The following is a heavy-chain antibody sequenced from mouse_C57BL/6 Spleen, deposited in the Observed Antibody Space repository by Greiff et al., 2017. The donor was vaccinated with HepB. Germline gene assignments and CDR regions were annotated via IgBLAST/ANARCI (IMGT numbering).Heavy chain of an antibody. J-gene: IGHJ2*01. CDR1: GYTFTDYY. Sequence: VQLQQSGPELVKPGASVKISCKASGYTFTDYYMNWVKQSHGKSLEWIGDINPNNGGTSYNQKFKGKATLTVDKSSSTAYMELRSLTSEDSAVYDCAPITTVVATNFDYWGQGTTLTVSS. D-gene: IGHD1-1*01. V-gene: IGHV1-26*01. CDR2: INPNNGGT. CDR3: APITTVVATNFDY.